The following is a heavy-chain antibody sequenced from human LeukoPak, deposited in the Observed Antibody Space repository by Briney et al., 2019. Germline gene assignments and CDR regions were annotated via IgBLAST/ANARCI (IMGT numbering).Heavy chain of an antibody. CDR1: GFTFSSYW. CDR3: VRDGGGAEDY. J-gene: IGHJ4*02. CDR2: IKEDGSEK. Sequence: GGSPRLSCAASGFTFSSYWMSWVRQAPGKGLEWVANIKEDGSEKKYVDSVKGRFTISRDNAKNSLYVQMNSLRAEDTAVYYCVRDGGGAEDYWGQGTLVTVSS. V-gene: IGHV3-7*01. D-gene: IGHD3-16*01.